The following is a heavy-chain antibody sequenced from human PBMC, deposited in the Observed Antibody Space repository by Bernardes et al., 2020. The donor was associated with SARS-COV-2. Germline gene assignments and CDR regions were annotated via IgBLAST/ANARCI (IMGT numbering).Heavy chain of an antibody. Sequence: GGSLRLSCAASGFTFSSNAMTWVRQAPGKGLEWVSVISGSGGSTHYADSVKGRFTISRDKSNNKLYLQMNSLRAEDTAIYYCAKGPEGNSGYSGYDYFDYWGQGTLVTVSS. CDR3: AKGPEGNSGYSGYDYFDY. CDR2: ISGSGGST. J-gene: IGHJ4*02. D-gene: IGHD5-12*01. CDR1: GFTFSSNA. V-gene: IGHV3-23*01.